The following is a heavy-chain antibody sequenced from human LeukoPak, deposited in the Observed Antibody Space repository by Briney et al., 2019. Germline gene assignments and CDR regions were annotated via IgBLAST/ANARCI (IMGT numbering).Heavy chain of an antibody. D-gene: IGHD4/OR15-4a*01. V-gene: IGHV3-64D*06. CDR2: ISRNGGST. J-gene: IGHJ3*02. Sequence: GRSLRLSCAASGFTFNSYPVHWVRQAPGKGLEYVSGISRNGGSTYYADSVKGRFTISRDNSKNTLYLQMSSLRAEDTAVYYCVKESGFMVAPNSAFDIWGQGTMVTVSS. CDR3: VKESGFMVAPNSAFDI. CDR1: GFTFNSYP.